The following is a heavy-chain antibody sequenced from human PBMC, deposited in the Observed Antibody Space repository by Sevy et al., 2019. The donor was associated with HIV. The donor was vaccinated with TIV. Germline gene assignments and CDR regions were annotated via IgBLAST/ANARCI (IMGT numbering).Heavy chain of an antibody. CDR2: IYPGDSDS. Sequence: GESLKISCKGSGYSFSNFWIGWVRQVPGKGLEWMGIIYPGDSDSRYSTSFQGQVSISADKSISTAYLQWSSLKASDTAMYYCARLHYSSSSMNSPPFDYWGQGTLVTVSS. CDR1: GYSFSNFW. V-gene: IGHV5-51*01. D-gene: IGHD6-6*01. CDR3: ARLHYSSSSMNSPPFDY. J-gene: IGHJ4*02.